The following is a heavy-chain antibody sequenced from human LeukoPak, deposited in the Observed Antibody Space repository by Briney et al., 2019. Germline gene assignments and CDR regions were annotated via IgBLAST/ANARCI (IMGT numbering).Heavy chain of an antibody. CDR2: TYTSGDT. CDR3: ARDAPYMYYYNSSGYSLDN. D-gene: IGHD3-22*01. Sequence: SETLSLTCTVSGGSISTYYWSWIRQPAGKGLEWIGRTYTSGDTKSNPSLRSRVTMSVNTSKNQFSLKLRSVTAADTAVYYCARDAPYMYYYNSSGYSLDNWGRGTLVTVSS. CDR1: GGSISTYY. J-gene: IGHJ4*02. V-gene: IGHV4-4*07.